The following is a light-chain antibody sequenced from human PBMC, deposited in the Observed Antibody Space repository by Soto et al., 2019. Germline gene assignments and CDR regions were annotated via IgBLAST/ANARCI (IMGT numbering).Light chain of an antibody. V-gene: IGLV1-51*01. J-gene: IGLJ1*01. CDR3: GSWDSSLSAYV. Sequence: QPLLTQPTSVSSAPCQKVTISCSGSSSNIGGNSVSWYQQLPGTAPKLLIYDDNKRPSGIPDRFSGSKSGTSATLGITGFQTGDEADYYCGSWDSSLSAYVFGTGTKV. CDR1: SSNIGGNS. CDR2: DDN.